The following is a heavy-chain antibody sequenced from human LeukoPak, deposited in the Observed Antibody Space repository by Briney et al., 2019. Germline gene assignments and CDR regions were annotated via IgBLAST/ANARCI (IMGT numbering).Heavy chain of an antibody. D-gene: IGHD3-22*01. CDR1: GFTFSNAW. Sequence: PGRSLRLSCAASGFTFSNAWMSWVRQAPGKGLEWVGRIKSKTDGGTTDYAAPVKGRFTISRDDSKNTLYLQMNSLKTEDTAVYYCQLCPDYYDSSGYRDYWGQGTLVTVSS. CDR3: QLCPDYYDSSGYRDY. J-gene: IGHJ4*02. CDR2: IKSKTDGGTT. V-gene: IGHV3-15*01.